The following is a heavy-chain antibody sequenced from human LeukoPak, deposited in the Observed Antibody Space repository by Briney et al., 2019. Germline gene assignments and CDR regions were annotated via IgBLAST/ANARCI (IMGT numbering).Heavy chain of an antibody. CDR3: ARRYCSGGGSCYSAFNI. CDR1: GGSISGSLSSYY. J-gene: IGHJ3*02. Sequence: SETLSLTCTVSGGSISGSLSSYYWSWIRQPPGKGLEWIGYMYDSGSTNYNPSLKSRVTISVDTSKNEFSLKLSSVTAADTAVYYCARRYCSGGGSCYSAFNIWGHGTMVTVSS. V-gene: IGHV4-59*08. D-gene: IGHD2-15*01. CDR2: MYDSGST.